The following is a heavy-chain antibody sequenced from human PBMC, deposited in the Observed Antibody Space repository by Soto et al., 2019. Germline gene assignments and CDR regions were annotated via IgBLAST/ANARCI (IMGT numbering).Heavy chain of an antibody. Sequence: PGGSLRLSCAASGFTFTNYWMHWVRQAPGKGLVWISRINNDGSDTNYADSVKGRFTISRDNAKNSLYLQMNYLRAEDTAFYYCVRDRHLRYYDEQGADLWGRGTLVTVSS. V-gene: IGHV3-74*01. D-gene: IGHD3-9*01. CDR2: INNDGSDT. CDR1: GFTFTNYW. CDR3: VRDRHLRYYDEQGADL. J-gene: IGHJ2*01.